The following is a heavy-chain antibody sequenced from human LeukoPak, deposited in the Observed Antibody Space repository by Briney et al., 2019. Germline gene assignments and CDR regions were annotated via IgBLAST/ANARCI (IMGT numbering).Heavy chain of an antibody. J-gene: IGHJ4*02. CDR2: INGDGSSI. CDR1: GFTFSSYG. D-gene: IGHD4-17*01. CDR3: ARFNAYYGDPFDY. V-gene: IGHV3-74*01. Sequence: PGGSLRLSCAASGFTFSSYGMSWVRQAPGKGLVWVSRINGDGSSISCADSVKGRLTISRDNAKNTLYLQMNSLRAEDTALYYCARFNAYYGDPFDYWGQGTLVTVSS.